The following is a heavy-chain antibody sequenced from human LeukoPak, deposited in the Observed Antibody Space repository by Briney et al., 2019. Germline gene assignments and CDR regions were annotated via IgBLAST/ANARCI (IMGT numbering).Heavy chain of an antibody. J-gene: IGHJ4*02. CDR1: GFTVSSNY. CDR3: AGESDYGGNSD. Sequence: GGSLRLSCAASGFTVSSNYMSWVRQAPGMGLEWVSVIYSGSNTYYADSVKGRFTISRDNSKYSLYLQMNSLRAEDTAVYYCAGESDYGGNSDWGQGTLVTVSS. V-gene: IGHV3-66*01. CDR2: IYSGSNT. D-gene: IGHD4-23*01.